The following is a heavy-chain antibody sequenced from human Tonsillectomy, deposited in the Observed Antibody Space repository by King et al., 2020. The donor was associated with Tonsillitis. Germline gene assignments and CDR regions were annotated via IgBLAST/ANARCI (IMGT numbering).Heavy chain of an antibody. CDR2: INPNIGVT. J-gene: IGHJ5*01. V-gene: IGHV1-2*02. D-gene: IGHD6-19*01. CDR1: GFTFTCYY. Sequence: VQLVQSGAEVKKPWASVKVSCTASGFTFTCYYMHWVRQAPGHGLEWMGWINPNIGVTNYAQKFQGRVTMTRDTSIRPAYMELSRLRSDDTAVYYCARGDNSGWYDSWGQGTLVTVSS. CDR3: ARGDNSGWYDS.